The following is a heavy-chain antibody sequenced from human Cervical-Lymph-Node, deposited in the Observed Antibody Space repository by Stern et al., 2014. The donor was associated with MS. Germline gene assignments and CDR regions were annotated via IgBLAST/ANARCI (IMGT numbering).Heavy chain of an antibody. CDR3: ARDTCRGCGCYFRY. J-gene: IGHJ4*02. Sequence: VQLVESGGGVVQPGRSLSLSCAASGFFFSSYAMHWVRPPPGQGMDRVAFLSNECSTQFYADYVMWRLTISTVHTNNTPLLHKNSLRPEDTSVYYCARDTCRGCGCYFRYWGQGSLITVSS. CDR1: GFFFSSYA. D-gene: IGHD2-15*01. V-gene: IGHV3-30-3*01. CDR2: LSNECSTQ.